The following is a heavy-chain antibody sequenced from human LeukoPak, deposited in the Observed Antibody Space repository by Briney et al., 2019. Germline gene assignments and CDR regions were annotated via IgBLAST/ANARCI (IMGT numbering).Heavy chain of an antibody. J-gene: IGHJ4*02. CDR1: GGSISSGSYY. V-gene: IGHV4-61*02. CDR3: ARNSYGYYFDY. D-gene: IGHD5-18*01. CDR2: TYTSGST. Sequence: KPSETLSLTCTVSGGSISSGSYYWSWIRQPAGKGLEWIGRTYTSGSTNYNPSLKSRVTISVDTSKNQFSLKLSSVTAADTAVYYCARNSYGYYFDYWGQGTLVTVSS.